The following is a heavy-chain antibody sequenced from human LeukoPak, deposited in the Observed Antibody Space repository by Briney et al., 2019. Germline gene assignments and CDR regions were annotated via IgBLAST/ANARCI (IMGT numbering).Heavy chain of an antibody. CDR1: GSTFSNAW. J-gene: IGHJ4*02. Sequence: GGSLRLSCAASGSTFSNAWMSWVRQAPGKGLEWVGRIKSKTDGGTTDYAAPVKGRFTISRDDSKNTLYLQMNSLKTEDTAVYYCTTDEYDYVWGSYRYSGEYYFDYWGQGTLVTVSS. CDR3: TTDEYDYVWGSYRYSGEYYFDY. CDR2: IKSKTDGGTT. V-gene: IGHV3-15*01. D-gene: IGHD3-16*02.